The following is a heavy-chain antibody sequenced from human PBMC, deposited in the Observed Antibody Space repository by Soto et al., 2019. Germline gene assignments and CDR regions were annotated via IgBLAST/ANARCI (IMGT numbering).Heavy chain of an antibody. V-gene: IGHV3-23*01. CDR3: AKRGRGNPES. D-gene: IGHD3-10*01. CDR2: ISGSGRST. Sequence: GGSLRLSCAASGFTFDNYAMTWVRQAAGEGLEWVSGISGSGRSTSYADSVKGRFTTSRDNSKNTLFLQMDSLRADDTAVYYCAKRGRGNPESGGQGTLVTVSS. CDR1: GFTFDNYA. J-gene: IGHJ4*03.